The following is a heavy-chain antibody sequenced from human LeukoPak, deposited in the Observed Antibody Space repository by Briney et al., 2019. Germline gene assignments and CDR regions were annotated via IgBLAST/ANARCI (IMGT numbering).Heavy chain of an antibody. D-gene: IGHD3-10*01. CDR1: GDSISSYY. V-gene: IGHV4-59*01. J-gene: IGHJ6*02. Sequence: SETLSLTCTVSGDSISSYYWSWIRQPPGKGLEWIGYIYYSGSTNYNPSLKSRVTISVDTSKNQFSLKLSSVTAADTAVYYCARDLPRGGYYYGSGIHGMDVWGQGTTVTVSS. CDR3: ARDLPRGGYYYGSGIHGMDV. CDR2: IYYSGST.